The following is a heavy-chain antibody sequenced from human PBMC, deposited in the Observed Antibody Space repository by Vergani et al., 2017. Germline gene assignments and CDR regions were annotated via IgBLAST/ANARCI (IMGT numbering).Heavy chain of an antibody. Sequence: QVQLVQSGAEVKKPGSSVKVSCKASGGTFSSYAISWVRQAPGQGLEWMEGIIPIFGTANYAQKFQGRVTITADESTSTAYMELSSLRSEDTAVYYCATITMVRGVIIELFDYWGQGTLVTVSS. J-gene: IGHJ4*02. CDR3: ATITMVRGVIIELFDY. V-gene: IGHV1-69*01. CDR1: GGTFSSYA. D-gene: IGHD3-10*01. CDR2: IIPIFGTA.